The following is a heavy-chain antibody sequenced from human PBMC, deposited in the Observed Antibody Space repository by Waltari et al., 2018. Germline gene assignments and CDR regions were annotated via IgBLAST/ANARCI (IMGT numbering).Heavy chain of an antibody. V-gene: IGHV1-3*01. CDR3: ARVVESSGPGRFDP. CDR2: INAGNGNT. J-gene: IGHJ5*02. Sequence: QVQLVQSGAEVKKPGASVKVSCKASGYTFTSYAMHWVRQAPGQRLEWMGWINAGNGNTKYSQKFQGRVTITRDTSASIAYMELSSLRSEDTAVYYCARVVESSGPGRFDPWGQGTLVTVSS. D-gene: IGHD6-19*01. CDR1: GYTFTSYA.